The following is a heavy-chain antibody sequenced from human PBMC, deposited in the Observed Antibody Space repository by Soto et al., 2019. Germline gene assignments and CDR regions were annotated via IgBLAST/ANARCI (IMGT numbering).Heavy chain of an antibody. CDR2: IIPILGIA. CDR1: GGTFSSYT. Sequence: QVQLVQSGAEVKKPGSSVKVSCKASGGTFSSYTISWVRQAPGQGLEWMGRIIPILGIANYAQKFHGRVTITADKSTSTVYMELSSLRSEDTAVYYCARAGMITFGGVIESFDYWGQGTLVTVSS. CDR3: ARAGMITFGGVIESFDY. J-gene: IGHJ4*02. V-gene: IGHV1-69*02. D-gene: IGHD3-16*02.